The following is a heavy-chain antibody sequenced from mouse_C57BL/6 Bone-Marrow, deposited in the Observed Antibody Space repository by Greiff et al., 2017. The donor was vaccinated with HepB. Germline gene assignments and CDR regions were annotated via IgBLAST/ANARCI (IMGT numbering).Heavy chain of an antibody. V-gene: IGHV1-82*01. CDR1: GYAFSSSW. D-gene: IGHD1-1*01. CDR3: ALLYYAMDY. J-gene: IGHJ4*01. CDR2: IYPGDGDT. Sequence: QVQLQQSGPELVKPGASVKISCKASGYAFSSSWMNWVKQRPGKGLEWIGRIYPGDGDTNYNGKFKGKATLTADKSSSTAYMQLSSLTSEDSAVYFCALLYYAMDYWGQGTSVTVSS.